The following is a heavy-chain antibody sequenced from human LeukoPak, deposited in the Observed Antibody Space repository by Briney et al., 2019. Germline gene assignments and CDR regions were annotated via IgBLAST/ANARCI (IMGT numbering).Heavy chain of an antibody. CDR3: ARELNSWSSVDY. J-gene: IGHJ4*02. D-gene: IGHD2-15*01. Sequence: PGRSLRLSCAASGITFRSYGMHWVRQAPGKGLEWVAVISYDGSHKYYADSVKGRFSISRDNSKNTLYLQMNSLRADDTAVYYCARELNSWSSVDYWGQGTLVTVSS. V-gene: IGHV3-30*03. CDR1: GITFRSYG. CDR2: ISYDGSHK.